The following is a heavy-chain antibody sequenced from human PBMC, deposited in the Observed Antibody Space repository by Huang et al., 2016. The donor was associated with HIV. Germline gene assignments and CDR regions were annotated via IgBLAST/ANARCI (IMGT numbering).Heavy chain of an antibody. J-gene: IGHJ2*01. Sequence: QVHLQQWGAGLLKPTETLSLTCAVYGGSFSGYHWSWIRQSPGKGLEWIGDIKHRGDTNYNPSLRSRVTLTGDTLRNQFSLKLKSVTAADTAIYYCARDVNFYDRSGYSSPYWYFDLWGRGALVTVSS. CDR1: GGSFSGYH. CDR2: IKHRGDT. CDR3: ARDVNFYDRSGYSSPYWYFDL. D-gene: IGHD3-22*01. V-gene: IGHV4-34*01.